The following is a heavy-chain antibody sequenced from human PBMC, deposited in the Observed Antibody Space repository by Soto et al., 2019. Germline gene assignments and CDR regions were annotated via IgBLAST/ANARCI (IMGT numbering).Heavy chain of an antibody. CDR1: GFTFSSYG. D-gene: IGHD1-20*01. CDR2: ISYDGSNK. Sequence: GWSLRLSCAASGFTFSSYGMHLVRQAPGKGLEWVAFISYDGSNKYYADSVKGRFTISRDNSKNTLYLQMNSLRAEDTAVYYCAKDPPPPINGTPEYWGQGTLVTVSS. J-gene: IGHJ4*02. V-gene: IGHV3-30*18. CDR3: AKDPPPPINGTPEY.